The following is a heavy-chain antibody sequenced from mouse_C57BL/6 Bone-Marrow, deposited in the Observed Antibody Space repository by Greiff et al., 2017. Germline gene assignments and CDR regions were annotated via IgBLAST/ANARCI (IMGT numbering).Heavy chain of an antibody. Sequence: VQLQQSGAELARPGASVKLSCKASGYTFTSYGISWVKQRTGQGLEWIGEIYPRSGNTYYNEKFKGKATLTADTSSSTAYMEIRSLTSEDSAVYFGSRYYDGSSYDWYFDVWGRGTTVTVSS. CDR3: SRYYDGSSYDWYFDV. D-gene: IGHD1-1*01. CDR2: IYPRSGNT. CDR1: GYTFTSYG. J-gene: IGHJ1*03. V-gene: IGHV1-81*01.